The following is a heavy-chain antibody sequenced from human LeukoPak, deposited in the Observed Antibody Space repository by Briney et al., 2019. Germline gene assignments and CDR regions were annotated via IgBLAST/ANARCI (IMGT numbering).Heavy chain of an antibody. CDR1: GGSISSGSIY. D-gene: IGHD3-9*01. J-gene: IGHJ4*02. V-gene: IGHV4-61*02. Sequence: SETLSLTCTVAGGSISSGSIYWSWIRQPAGKGLEWIGRIYTTGGTNYNPSLKIRVTISADTSKNQFSLELTSVTAADTAVYYCAREYYDILTGPYYFDSWGQGTLVTVSS. CDR3: AREYYDILTGPYYFDS. CDR2: IYTTGGT.